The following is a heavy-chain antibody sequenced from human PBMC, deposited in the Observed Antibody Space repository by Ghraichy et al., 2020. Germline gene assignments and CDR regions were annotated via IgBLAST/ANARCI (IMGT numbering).Heavy chain of an antibody. J-gene: IGHJ4*02. Sequence: SETLSLTCTVSGGSISSSSYYWGWIRQPPGKGLEWIGSIYYSGSTYYNPSLKSRVTISVDTSKNQFSLKLSSVTAADTAVYYCARMTYYDILTGYPTYYFDYWGQGTLVTVSS. D-gene: IGHD3-9*01. CDR3: ARMTYYDILTGYPTYYFDY. V-gene: IGHV4-39*01. CDR1: GGSISSSSYY. CDR2: IYYSGST.